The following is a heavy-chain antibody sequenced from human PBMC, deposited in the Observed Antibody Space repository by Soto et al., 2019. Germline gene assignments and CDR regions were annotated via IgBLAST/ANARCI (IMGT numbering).Heavy chain of an antibody. D-gene: IGHD6-13*01. CDR3: TRPGFSSSWYRMDV. Sequence: GESLKISCKGSGYKFTSYWIGWVRQTPGKGLEWMGVIYPDDSDTTYSPSFQGQVTISADKSISTAYLQWESLKASDTAMYYCTRPGFSSSWYRMDVWGQGXTVTVYS. CDR2: IYPDDSDT. V-gene: IGHV5-51*01. CDR1: GYKFTSYW. J-gene: IGHJ6*02.